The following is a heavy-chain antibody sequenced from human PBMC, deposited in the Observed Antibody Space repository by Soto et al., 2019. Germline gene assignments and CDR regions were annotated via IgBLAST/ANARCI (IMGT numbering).Heavy chain of an antibody. CDR1: GGTFSSYA. J-gene: IGHJ6*02. D-gene: IGHD1-1*01. Sequence: ASVKVSCKASGGTFSSYAISWVRQAPGQGLEWMGGFDPEDGETIYARKFQGRVTMTEDTSTDTAYMELSSLRSEDTAVYYCATGRDGYNSGYYYGMDVWGQGTTVTVSS. CDR3: ATGRDGYNSGYYYGMDV. CDR2: FDPEDGET. V-gene: IGHV1-24*01.